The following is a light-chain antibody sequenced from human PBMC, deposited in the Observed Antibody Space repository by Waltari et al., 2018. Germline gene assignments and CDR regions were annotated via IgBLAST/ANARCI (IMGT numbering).Light chain of an antibody. CDR3: QQRTNWPPNT. CDR2: DAS. J-gene: IGKJ4*01. Sequence: VLTQSPATLSLSPGDRATLSCRASQRVGKSLAWFQQKPGQAPRLLIYDASIRATGIPPRFRGSGSGTDFTLTISSLEPEDFAVYYCQQRTNWPPNTFGGGTKVEIK. CDR1: QRVGKS. V-gene: IGKV3-11*01.